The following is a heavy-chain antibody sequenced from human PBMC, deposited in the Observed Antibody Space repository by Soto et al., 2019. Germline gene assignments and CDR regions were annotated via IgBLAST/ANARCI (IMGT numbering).Heavy chain of an antibody. CDR2: ISAYNGNT. D-gene: IGHD2-15*01. CDR1: GYTFTSYG. V-gene: IGHV1-18*01. Sequence: GASVKVSCKASGYTFTSYGISWVRQAPGQGLEWMGRISAYNGNTNYAQKLQGRVTITADTSTSTAYMELSSLRSEDTAVYYCARLRYCSGGSCYPNYFDYWGQGTMVTVS. CDR3: ARLRYCSGGSCYPNYFDY. J-gene: IGHJ4*02.